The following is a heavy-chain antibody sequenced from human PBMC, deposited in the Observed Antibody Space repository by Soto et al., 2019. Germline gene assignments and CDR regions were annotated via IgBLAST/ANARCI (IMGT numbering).Heavy chain of an antibody. D-gene: IGHD3-16*01. Sequence: GGSLRLSCAASGFTFKNYAMHWVRQAPGKGLEWVAVISYDGSIEFYADSVKGRFTISRDNSHNTLYLQVHSLTAEDTAVYYCAKDRRAGGNSAFYFDFWGQGAQVTVSS. J-gene: IGHJ4*02. CDR2: ISYDGSIE. CDR3: AKDRRAGGNSAFYFDF. CDR1: GFTFKNYA. V-gene: IGHV3-30-3*01.